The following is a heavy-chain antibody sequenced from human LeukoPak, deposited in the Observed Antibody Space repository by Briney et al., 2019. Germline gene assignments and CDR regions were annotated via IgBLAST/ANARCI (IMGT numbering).Heavy chain of an antibody. CDR3: ARLPYYDFWSGPILGDYYYYMDV. CDR2: IKQDGSEK. V-gene: IGHV3-7*01. CDR1: GFTFSSYW. D-gene: IGHD3-3*01. J-gene: IGHJ6*03. Sequence: QPGGSLRLSCAASGFTFSSYWMSWVRQAPGKGLEWVANIKQDGSEKYYVDSVKGRFTISRDNAKNSLYLQMNSLRAEDTAVYYCARLPYYDFWSGPILGDYYYYMDVWGKGTTVTVSS.